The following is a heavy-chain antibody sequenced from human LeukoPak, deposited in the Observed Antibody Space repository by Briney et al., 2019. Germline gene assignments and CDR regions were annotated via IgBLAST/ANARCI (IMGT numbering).Heavy chain of an antibody. CDR1: GVSISSSGYY. V-gene: IGHV4-39*07. J-gene: IGHJ4*02. CDR2: IYYSGGN. Sequence: SENLSLTCIVSGVSISSSGYYWGWLRQPPGKGREWIGNIYYSGGNHYYPALKSRVTISVDTSKNQFSLKLRSVTAADTAVYYCATYTTAMIIYTLWGEKTVVTVFS. CDR3: ATYTTAMIIYTL. D-gene: IGHD1-1*01.